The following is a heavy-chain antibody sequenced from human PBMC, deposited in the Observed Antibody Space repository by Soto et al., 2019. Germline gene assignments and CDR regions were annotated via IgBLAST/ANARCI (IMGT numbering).Heavy chain of an antibody. CDR3: ARAGIAAAGPRYFQH. Sequence: EVQLVESGGGLVQPGGSLRLSCAASGFTFSSYWMHWVRQAPGKGLVWVSRINSDGSSTSYADSVKGRFTISRDNAKNTLYLQMNSLRAEDTAVYYCARAGIAAAGPRYFQHWGQGTLVTVSS. V-gene: IGHV3-74*01. J-gene: IGHJ1*01. CDR2: INSDGSST. D-gene: IGHD6-13*01. CDR1: GFTFSSYW.